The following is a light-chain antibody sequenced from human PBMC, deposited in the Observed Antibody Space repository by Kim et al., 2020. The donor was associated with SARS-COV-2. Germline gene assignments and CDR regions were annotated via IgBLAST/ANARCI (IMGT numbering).Light chain of an antibody. CDR3: QQYYSIPFT. CDR2: WAS. V-gene: IGKV4-1*01. J-gene: IGKJ3*01. Sequence: DIVMTQSPDSLAVSLGERATINCKSSQNILYSSNNNNYLAWYQQKAGQPPKVLIYWASTREPGVPDRFSGSGSGTDFTLTISSLQAEDVAVYYCQQYYSIPFTFGPGTKVDIK. CDR1: QNILYSSNNNNY.